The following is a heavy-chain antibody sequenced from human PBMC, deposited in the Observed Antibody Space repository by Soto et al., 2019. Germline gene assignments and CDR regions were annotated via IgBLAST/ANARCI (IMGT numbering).Heavy chain of an antibody. J-gene: IGHJ5*02. CDR1: GGSISSGGYY. Sequence: QVQLQESGPGLVKPSQTLSLTCTVSGGSISSGGYYWSWIRQHPGKGLEWIGYIYYSGSTYYNPSLKSRVTIAVDTSKNQCSLKLSSVTAADTAVYYCARGSKRLWWIPNAFDPWGQGTLVTVSS. D-gene: IGHD2-21*01. V-gene: IGHV4-31*03. CDR3: ARGSKRLWWIPNAFDP. CDR2: IYYSGST.